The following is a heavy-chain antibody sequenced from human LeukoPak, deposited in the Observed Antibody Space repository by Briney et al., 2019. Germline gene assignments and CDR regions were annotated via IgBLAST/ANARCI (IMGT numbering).Heavy chain of an antibody. CDR2: ISSSSSYI. Sequence: PGGSLRLSCAASGFTFSSYSMNWVRQAPGKGLEWVSSISSSSSYIYYADSVKGRFTISRDNAKNSLYLQMNSLRVEDTAVYYCARGGANYAGDDAFDIWGQGTMVTVSS. J-gene: IGHJ3*02. CDR3: ARGGANYAGDDAFDI. CDR1: GFTFSSYS. D-gene: IGHD1-7*01. V-gene: IGHV3-21*01.